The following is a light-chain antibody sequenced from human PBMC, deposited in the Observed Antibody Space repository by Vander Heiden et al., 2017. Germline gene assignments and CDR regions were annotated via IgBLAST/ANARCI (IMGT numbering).Light chain of an antibody. CDR1: QSITSY. J-gene: IGKJ4*01. V-gene: IGKV1-39*01. Sequence: DIQMTQSPSSLSASVGDRVTIICRASQSITSYLNWYQQKPGKAPKLLMYAASNLQSGVPSRFSGSGSGTDFTLTISSLQPEDFATYHCQQTARIPLTFGGGTKVEIK. CDR2: AAS. CDR3: QQTARIPLT.